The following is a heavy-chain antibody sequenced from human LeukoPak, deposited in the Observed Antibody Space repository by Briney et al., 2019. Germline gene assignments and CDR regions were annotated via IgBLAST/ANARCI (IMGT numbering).Heavy chain of an antibody. Sequence: GGSLRLSCAASGFTFTSHWMHWVRQVPGMGLVWVSRINKDGSETTYADSVKGRFSISRDNAKNTLYLQMDSLRVDDTAVYYCAKDLRRAISGVVIPVYYYYMDVWGKGTTVTVSS. CDR3: AKDLRRAISGVVIPVYYYYMDV. CDR2: INKDGSET. V-gene: IGHV3-74*03. J-gene: IGHJ6*03. CDR1: GFTFTSHW. D-gene: IGHD3-3*01.